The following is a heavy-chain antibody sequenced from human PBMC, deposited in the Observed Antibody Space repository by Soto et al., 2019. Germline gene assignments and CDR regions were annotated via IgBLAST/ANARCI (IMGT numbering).Heavy chain of an antibody. V-gene: IGHV3-11*01. CDR1: GFTFSDYY. CDR2: ISSSGSTI. Sequence: GGSLRLSCAASGFTFSDYYMSWIRQAPGKGLEWVSYISSSGSTIYYADSVKGRFTISRDNAKNSLYLQMNSLRAEDTAVYYCAGAPGEGTGIRPQSYFDLWGRGTLVTVSS. J-gene: IGHJ2*01. CDR3: AGAPGEGTGIRPQSYFDL. D-gene: IGHD3-10*01.